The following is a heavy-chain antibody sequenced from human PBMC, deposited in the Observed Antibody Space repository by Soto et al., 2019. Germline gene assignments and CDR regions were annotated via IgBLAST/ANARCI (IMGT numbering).Heavy chain of an antibody. CDR1: GCSISSSSYY. D-gene: IGHD4-4*01. Sequence: QLQLQESGPGLVKPSETLSLTCTVSGCSISSSSYYWGWIRQPPGKGLEWIGSIYYSGSTYYNQYLKRRVTISVDTSKNQFSLKLSSVTAADTAVYYCAGRTVTTPNWFHPWGQGTLVTVSS. CDR2: IYYSGST. CDR3: AGRTVTTPNWFHP. V-gene: IGHV4-39*01. J-gene: IGHJ5*02.